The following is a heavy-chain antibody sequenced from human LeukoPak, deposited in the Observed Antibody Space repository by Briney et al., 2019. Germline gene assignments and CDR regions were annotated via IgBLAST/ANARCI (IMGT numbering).Heavy chain of an antibody. J-gene: IGHJ6*02. Sequence: GGSLRLSCAASGFTFSSYAMSWVRQAPGKGLEWVSAISGSGGSTYYADSVKGRFTISRDNSKNTLYLQMNSLRAEDTAVYYCAKEDYDFWSGYLFGSYYYYYYGMDVWGQGTTVTVSS. CDR1: GFTFSSYA. CDR2: ISGSGGST. D-gene: IGHD3-3*01. CDR3: AKEDYDFWSGYLFGSYYYYYYGMDV. V-gene: IGHV3-23*01.